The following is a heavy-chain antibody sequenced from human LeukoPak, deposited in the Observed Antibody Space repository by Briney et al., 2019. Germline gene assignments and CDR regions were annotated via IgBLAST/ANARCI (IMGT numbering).Heavy chain of an antibody. J-gene: IGHJ6*02. CDR3: ARAPDGMDV. CDR1: GFTFDDYA. V-gene: IGHV3-9*01. Sequence: GGSLRLSCAASGFTFDDYAMHWVRQAPGKGLEWVSGISWNSGSIGYADSVKGRFTISRDNAKNSLYLQMNSLRAEDTAVYYCARAPDGMDVWGQGTTVTVSS. CDR2: ISWNSGSI.